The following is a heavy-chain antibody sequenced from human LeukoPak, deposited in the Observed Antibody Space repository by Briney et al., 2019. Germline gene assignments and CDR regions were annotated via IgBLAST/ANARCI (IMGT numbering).Heavy chain of an antibody. CDR1: GGSISSSSYY. D-gene: IGHD2-21*02. CDR2: IYYSGST. V-gene: IGHV4-39*01. Sequence: SETLSLTCSVYGGSISSSSYYWGWIRQPPGKGLEWIGSIYYSGSTYYNPSLKSRVTISVDTSKNQFSLKLSSVTAADTAVYYCARLCTAWVVTAIPWSYYFDYWGQGTLVTVSS. J-gene: IGHJ4*02. CDR3: ARLCTAWVVTAIPWSYYFDY.